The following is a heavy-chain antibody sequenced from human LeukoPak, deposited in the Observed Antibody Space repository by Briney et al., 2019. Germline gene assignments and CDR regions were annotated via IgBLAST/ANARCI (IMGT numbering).Heavy chain of an antibody. CDR1: GGTFSSYA. CDR2: IIPIFGTA. D-gene: IGHD5-24*01. J-gene: IGHJ5*02. CDR3: ARAGRWLQPESKNWFDP. Sequence: SVKVSCKASGGTFSSYAISWVRQAPGQGLEWMGGIIPIFGTANYAQKFQGRVTITADESTSTAYMELSRLRSDDTAVYYCARAGRWLQPESKNWFDPWGRGTLVTVSS. V-gene: IGHV1-69*01.